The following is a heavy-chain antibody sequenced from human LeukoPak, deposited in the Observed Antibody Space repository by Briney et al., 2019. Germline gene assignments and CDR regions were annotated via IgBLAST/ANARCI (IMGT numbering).Heavy chain of an antibody. V-gene: IGHV4-39*01. CDR2: VYYGGSY. CDR1: GDSISSSTYC. Sequence: SETLSLTCTVSGDSISSSTYCWGWIRQPPGKGLEWHGHVYYGGSYYYNPSLKSRLTISVDTYKNQFSLKLSSVTAADTAVYYCARHRYYGSGSYSLNWFDPWGQGTLVTVSS. D-gene: IGHD3-10*01. CDR3: ARHRYYGSGSYSLNWFDP. J-gene: IGHJ5*02.